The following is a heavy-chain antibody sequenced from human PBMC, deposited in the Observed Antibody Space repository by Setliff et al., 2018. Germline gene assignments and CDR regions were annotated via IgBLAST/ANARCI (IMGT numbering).Heavy chain of an antibody. CDR2: IRGRTDNYAT. Sequence: QPGGSLRLSCAASGFSFSGSAVYWVRQASVKGLEWIGRIRGRTDNYATAYAASVRGRFTISRDDSKNTAYLQMNSLKTEDTAVYYCTFARDGYDVFDIWGQGTRVTVSS. CDR1: GFSFSGSA. V-gene: IGHV3-73*01. J-gene: IGHJ3*02. D-gene: IGHD5-18*01. CDR3: TFARDGYDVFDI.